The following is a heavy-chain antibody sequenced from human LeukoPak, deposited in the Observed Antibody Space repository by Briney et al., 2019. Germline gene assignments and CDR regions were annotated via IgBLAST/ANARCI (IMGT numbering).Heavy chain of an antibody. D-gene: IGHD2-2*02. CDR2: INPNSGGT. Sequence: ASVKVSCKASGYTFTGYYMHWVRQAPGQGLEWMGWINPNSGGTNYAQKFQGRVTMTRDTSTSTVYMELSSLRSEDTAVYYCARSAAYCSSTSCYMIDYWGQGTLVTVSS. CDR1: GYTFTGYY. J-gene: IGHJ4*02. CDR3: ARSAAYCSSTSCYMIDY. V-gene: IGHV1-2*02.